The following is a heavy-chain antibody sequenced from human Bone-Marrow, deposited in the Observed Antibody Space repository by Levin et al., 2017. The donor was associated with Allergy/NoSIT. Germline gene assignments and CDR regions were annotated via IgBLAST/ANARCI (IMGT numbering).Heavy chain of an antibody. CDR1: SGFITRGGYY. Sequence: PSETLSLTCSVFSGFITRGGYYWSWVRQQPGKGLEWIGYIYYSGSTYYNPSLKGRLTISLDTSKNQISLKLTSVTAADTAMYFCARGRDYSPVLLDSWGQGTLVTVSS. V-gene: IGHV4-31*03. CDR3: ARGRDYSPVLLDS. D-gene: IGHD3-16*01. J-gene: IGHJ4*02. CDR2: IYYSGST.